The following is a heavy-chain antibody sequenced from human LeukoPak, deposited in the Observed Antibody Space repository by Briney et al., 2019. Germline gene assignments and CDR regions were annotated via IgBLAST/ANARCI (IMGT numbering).Heavy chain of an antibody. J-gene: IGHJ4*02. Sequence: PGGSLRLSCAASGFSFSNAWMSWVRQAPGKGLEWVGRIKSKRDGGTTDYDALVKGRFIISRDDSKNMVYLQMNSLKTEDTAVYYCTTDRRETETGAQFDHWGQGTLVTVSS. V-gene: IGHV3-15*01. CDR2: IKSKRDGGTT. D-gene: IGHD1-1*01. CDR3: TTDRRETETGAQFDH. CDR1: GFSFSNAW.